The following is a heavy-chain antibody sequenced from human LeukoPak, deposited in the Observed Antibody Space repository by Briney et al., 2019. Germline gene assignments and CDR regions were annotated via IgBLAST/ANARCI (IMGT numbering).Heavy chain of an antibody. CDR3: ARAEGHCSGGSCFFFDY. V-gene: IGHV4-59*01. CDR2: IYYSGST. D-gene: IGHD2-15*01. Sequence: SETLSLTCTVSGGSISSYYWSWIRQPPGKGLEWIGYIYYSGSTNYNPSLKSRVTISVDTSKNQFSLKLSSVTAADTAVYYCARAEGHCSGGSCFFFDYWGQGTLVTVSS. J-gene: IGHJ4*02. CDR1: GGSISSYY.